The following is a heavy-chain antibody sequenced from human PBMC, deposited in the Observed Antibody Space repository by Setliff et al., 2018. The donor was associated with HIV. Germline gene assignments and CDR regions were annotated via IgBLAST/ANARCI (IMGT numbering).Heavy chain of an antibody. V-gene: IGHV1-2*02. Sequence: ASVKVSCKASGYTFTGYYMHWVRQAPGQGLEWMGWINPNNGGTNYAQKFQGRVTMTRDTSISTAYMELSNLRSDDTAVYYCARDYYDSSGYIFFPGLPDYWGQGTLVTVSS. CDR3: ARDYYDSSGYIFFPGLPDY. J-gene: IGHJ4*02. D-gene: IGHD3-22*01. CDR1: GYTFTGYY. CDR2: INPNNGGT.